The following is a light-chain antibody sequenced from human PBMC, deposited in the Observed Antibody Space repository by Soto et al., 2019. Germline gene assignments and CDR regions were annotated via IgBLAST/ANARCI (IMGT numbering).Light chain of an antibody. CDR2: DAS. V-gene: IGKV1-33*01. J-gene: IGKJ4*01. CDR3: QQYDNLPLT. Sequence: THSPSALSASVCDRVTITCRASQTISSWLAWYQQKPGKAPKLLIYDASDLETGVPSRFSGSGYGTDFNFTINSLQTEDIATYYCQQYDNLPLTFGGGTKVDIK. CDR1: QTISSW.